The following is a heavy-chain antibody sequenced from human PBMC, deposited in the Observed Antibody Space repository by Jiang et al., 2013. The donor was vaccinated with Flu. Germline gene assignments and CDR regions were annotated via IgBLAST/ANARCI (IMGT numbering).Heavy chain of an antibody. J-gene: IGHJ3*01. CDR1: GGTFNNYA. CDR2: IIPLFGTT. D-gene: IGHD3-9*01. CDR3: ARDVSPYYDNLTGYVGDDAFDV. V-gene: IGHV1-69*06. Sequence: SSVKVSCRASGGTFNNYAISWVRQAPGQGPEWMGGIIPLFGTTTYAHKFQGRVTISADKSTGTAFMELKSLRSEDTAIYFCARDVSPYYDNLTGYVGDDAFDVWGQGTVVTVSP.